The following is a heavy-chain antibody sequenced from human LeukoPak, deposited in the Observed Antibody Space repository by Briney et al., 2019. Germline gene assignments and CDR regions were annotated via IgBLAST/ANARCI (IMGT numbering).Heavy chain of an antibody. CDR2: IKQDGSEK. CDR1: GFTFSSYW. Sequence: GGSLRLSCAASGFTFSSYWMSWVRQAPGKGLEWVANIKQDGSEKYYVDSVKGRFTISRDNAKNSLYLQMNSLRAEDTAVYYCHPIERDYRRLTDAFDIWGQGTMVTVSS. J-gene: IGHJ3*02. D-gene: IGHD4-11*01. CDR3: HPIERDYRRLTDAFDI. V-gene: IGHV3-7*01.